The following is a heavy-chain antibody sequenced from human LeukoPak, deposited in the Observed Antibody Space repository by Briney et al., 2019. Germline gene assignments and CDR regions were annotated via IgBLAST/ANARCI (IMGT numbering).Heavy chain of an antibody. Sequence: SVKVSCKASGGTFISYAISWVRQAPGQGLEWMGGIIPIFGTANYAQKFQGRVTITADESTSTAYMELSSLRSDDTAVYYCARRAKYRSGWYYFDYWGQGTLVTVSS. D-gene: IGHD6-19*01. J-gene: IGHJ4*02. CDR3: ARRAKYRSGWYYFDY. CDR1: GGTFISYA. V-gene: IGHV1-69*13. CDR2: IIPIFGTA.